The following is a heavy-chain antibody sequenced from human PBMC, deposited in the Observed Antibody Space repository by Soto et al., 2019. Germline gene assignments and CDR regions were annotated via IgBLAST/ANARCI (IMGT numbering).Heavy chain of an antibody. Sequence: QLQLQESGPGLVKPSETLSPTCTVSAGSISSSSYFSGWIRQPPGKGLEWIGTIDYRGSTSYNPSLKSLVTISVDTSKNQFSLTLSSVTAADTAVYYCATRLYHSRCYYYVPYWGQGTLVTVSS. J-gene: IGHJ4*02. CDR1: AGSISSSSYF. V-gene: IGHV4-39*01. CDR3: ATRLYHSRCYYYVPY. CDR2: IDYRGST. D-gene: IGHD3-22*01.